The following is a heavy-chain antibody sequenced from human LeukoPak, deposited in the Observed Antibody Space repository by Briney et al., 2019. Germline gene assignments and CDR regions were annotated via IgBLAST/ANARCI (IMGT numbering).Heavy chain of an antibody. CDR3: ADLGAGLR. Sequence: GESLKISCTASGFIFNIYTMNWVRQAPGKGLEWISYISGDSGVIHYADSVKGRFTISRDNAKKSLFLQMDSLRAEDTAIYYCADLGAGLRWAQGTLVTVSS. J-gene: IGHJ4*02. V-gene: IGHV3-48*01. CDR1: GFIFNIYT. D-gene: IGHD6-13*01. CDR2: ISGDSGVI.